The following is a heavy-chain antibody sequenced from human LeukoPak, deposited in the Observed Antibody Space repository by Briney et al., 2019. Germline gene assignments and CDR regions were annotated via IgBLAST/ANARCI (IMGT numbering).Heavy chain of an antibody. CDR2: IYYSGST. CDR3: ARAKEEYWGPKTFDY. D-gene: IGHD7-27*01. CDR1: GGSISSGDYY. V-gene: IGHV4-30-4*08. J-gene: IGHJ4*02. Sequence: SETLSLTCTVSGGSISSGDYYWSWIRQPPGKGLEWIGYIYYSGSTYYNPSLKSRVTISVDTSKNQFSLKLSSVTAADTAVYYCARAKEEYWGPKTFDYWGQGTLVTVSS.